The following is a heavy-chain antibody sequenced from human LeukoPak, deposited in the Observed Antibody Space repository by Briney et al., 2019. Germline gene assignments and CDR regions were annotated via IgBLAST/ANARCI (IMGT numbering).Heavy chain of an antibody. Sequence: GGSLRLSCAASVLNVSRNYMSWVRQAPGKGLEWVSVIHSGGPTYYADSVKGRFTISRDNDKNTLYLQMNSLRAEDTAVYYCARGKYQLLYYYYYYYMDVWGKGTTVTISS. V-gene: IGHV3-53*01. J-gene: IGHJ6*03. CDR2: IHSGGPT. D-gene: IGHD2-2*01. CDR1: VLNVSRNY. CDR3: ARGKYQLLYYYYYYYMDV.